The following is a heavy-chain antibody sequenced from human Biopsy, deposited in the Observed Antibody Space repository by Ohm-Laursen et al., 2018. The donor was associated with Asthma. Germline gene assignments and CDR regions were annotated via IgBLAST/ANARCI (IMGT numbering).Heavy chain of an antibody. CDR2: INSVFGTT. Sequence: SVKVSCKSLGGTFNTYVIGWARQAPGQGLEWMGWINSVFGTTNYPQKFQDRVTITADDSTSTVYMELSSLRSEDTAVYYCARKAGSCISRTCYSLDFWGQGTLVTVSS. CDR1: GGTFNTYV. D-gene: IGHD2-2*01. V-gene: IGHV1-69*13. J-gene: IGHJ4*02. CDR3: ARKAGSCISRTCYSLDF.